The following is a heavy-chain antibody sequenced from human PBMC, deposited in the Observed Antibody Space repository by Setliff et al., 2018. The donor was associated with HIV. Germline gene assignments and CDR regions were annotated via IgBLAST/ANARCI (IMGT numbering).Heavy chain of an antibody. CDR1: GFTFSNSL. D-gene: IGHD3-16*02. Sequence: GGSLRLSCAASGFTFSNSLMTWVRQAPGKGLEWVANIKKDGSDKFYVDSVKGRFTISRDNSKNTLYLQMNSLTAEDTAVYYCARDPRASYLSYYYYHYLDVWGKGTTVTVSS. J-gene: IGHJ6*03. CDR3: ARDPRASYLSYYYYHYLDV. CDR2: IKKDGSDK. V-gene: IGHV3-7*01.